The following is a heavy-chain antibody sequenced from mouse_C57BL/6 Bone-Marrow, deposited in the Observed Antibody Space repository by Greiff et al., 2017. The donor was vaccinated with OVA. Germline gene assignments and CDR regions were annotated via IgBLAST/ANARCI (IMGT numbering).Heavy chain of an antibody. CDR3: ARGREDSSVLAWFAY. CDR2: ISYDGSN. D-gene: IGHD1-3*01. V-gene: IGHV3-6*01. J-gene: IGHJ3*01. Sequence: DVKLQESGPGLVKPSQSLSLTCSVTGYSITSGYYWNWIRQFPGNKLEWMGYISYDGSNNYNPSLKNRISITRDTSKNQFFLKLNSVTTEDTATYYCARGREDSSVLAWFAYWGQGTLVTVSA. CDR1: GYSITSGYY.